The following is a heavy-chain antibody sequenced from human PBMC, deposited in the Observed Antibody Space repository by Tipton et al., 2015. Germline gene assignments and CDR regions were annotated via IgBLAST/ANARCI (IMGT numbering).Heavy chain of an antibody. CDR2: IYYSGST. J-gene: IGHJ5*02. D-gene: IGHD3-10*01. CDR3: ARLRETYGSDSDNWFDP. Sequence: TLSLTCNVSGDAISSHYWSWIRQPPGKGLEWIGNIYYSGSTKYTPSLKSRVTISVDTSTNQFSLKLSSVTAADTAVYYCARLRETYGSDSDNWFDPWGQGTLVTVSA. V-gene: IGHV4-59*11. CDR1: GDAISSHY.